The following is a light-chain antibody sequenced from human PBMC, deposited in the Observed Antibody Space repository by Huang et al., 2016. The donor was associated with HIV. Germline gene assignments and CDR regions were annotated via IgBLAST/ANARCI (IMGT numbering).Light chain of an antibody. V-gene: IGKV1-5*01. CDR1: QSINSW. CDR3: QQYHSSPLT. J-gene: IGKJ4*01. Sequence: DIRMTQSPSTLSASVGDRVTITCRASQSINSWLAWYQQRPGKAHKLLNYDASMLQSVVPSRFTGSGSGTQITLTIRSLQPENFATYYCQQYHSSPLTFGGGTKVEI. CDR2: DAS.